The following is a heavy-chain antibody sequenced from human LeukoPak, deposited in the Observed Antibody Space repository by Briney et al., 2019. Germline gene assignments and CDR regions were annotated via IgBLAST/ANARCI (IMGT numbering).Heavy chain of an antibody. Sequence: GGSLRLSCVASGFTFSDYYMNWIRQAPGKGLEWVSAISGSGGSTYYADSVKGRFTISRDNSKNTLYLQMNSLRAEDTAVYYCAKLYDFWSGYPTYYYYYMDVWGKGTTVTVSS. CDR3: AKLYDFWSGYPTYYYYYMDV. CDR2: ISGSGGST. CDR1: GFTFSDYY. J-gene: IGHJ6*03. D-gene: IGHD3-3*01. V-gene: IGHV3-23*01.